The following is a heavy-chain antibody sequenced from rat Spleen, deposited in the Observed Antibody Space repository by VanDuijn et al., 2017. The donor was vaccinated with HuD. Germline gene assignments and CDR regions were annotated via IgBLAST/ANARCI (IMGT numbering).Heavy chain of an antibody. Sequence: EVQLVESDGGLVQPGRSLKLSCAASGLTFCAYYMAWVRQAPTKGLEWVATIRFDGSSTFYRDSVKGRFTISRDNAKNILFLQMDSLRSEDTATYYCARLGIASIGNWFGYWGQGTLVTVSS. CDR2: IRFDGSST. CDR1: GLTFCAYY. V-gene: IGHV5-29*01. D-gene: IGHD1-2*01. J-gene: IGHJ3*01. CDR3: ARLGIASIGNWFGY.